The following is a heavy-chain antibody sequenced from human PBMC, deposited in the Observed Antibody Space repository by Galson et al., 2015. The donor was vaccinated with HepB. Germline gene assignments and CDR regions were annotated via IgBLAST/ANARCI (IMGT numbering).Heavy chain of an antibody. CDR1: GYTFSTYS. CDR2: ISPYNRDT. D-gene: IGHD2-15*01. J-gene: IGHJ5*02. Sequence: SVKVSCKASGYTFSTYSITWVRQAPGQGLEWMGWISPYNRDTNYERKFQGRVTMTTDTSTSTAYMELRSLRSDDTAVYYCARGGLVVVVGANLNNWFDPWGQGALVTVSS. V-gene: IGHV1-18*01. CDR3: ARGGLVVVVGANLNNWFDP.